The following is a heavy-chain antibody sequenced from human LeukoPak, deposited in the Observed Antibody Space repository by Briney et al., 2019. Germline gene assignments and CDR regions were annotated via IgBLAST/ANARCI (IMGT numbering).Heavy chain of an antibody. CDR2: IKQDGSAK. Sequence: PGGSLRLSCEAYGFTLGDHWMTWVRQAAGKGLEWVAYIKQDGSAKDYVDSVKGRFTISRDNSKNSLYLQMNSLRAEDTAVYYCARDSDCSGGPCLYPDDAFDIWGQGTMVTVSS. CDR3: ARDSDCSGGPCLYPDDAFDI. V-gene: IGHV3-7*01. CDR1: GFTLGDHW. D-gene: IGHD2-15*01. J-gene: IGHJ3*02.